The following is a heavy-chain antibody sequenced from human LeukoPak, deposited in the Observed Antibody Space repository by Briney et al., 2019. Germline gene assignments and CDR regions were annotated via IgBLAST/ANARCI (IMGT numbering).Heavy chain of an antibody. D-gene: IGHD1-26*01. CDR3: ARDQGISGSYYVGY. Sequence: ASVKVSCKASGYTFTGYYMHWVRQAPGQGLEWMGWINPNSGGTNYAQKFQGRVTMTRDTSISTAYMELGRLRSDDTAVYYCARDQGISGSYYVGYWGQGTLVTVFS. CDR2: INPNSGGT. V-gene: IGHV1-2*02. CDR1: GYTFTGYY. J-gene: IGHJ4*02.